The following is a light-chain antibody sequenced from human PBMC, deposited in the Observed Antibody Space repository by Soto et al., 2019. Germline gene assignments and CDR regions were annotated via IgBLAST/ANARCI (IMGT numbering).Light chain of an antibody. Sequence: DIVMTQSPLSLPITPGESASISCRSSQSLLHSDGYNYLEWYVQKPGQSPQLLIYLTSHRASGVPDRFSRSGSDTDFSMKITRVEAEDVEVYYCMQSLQTWTFGQGTKVEI. J-gene: IGKJ1*01. CDR2: LTS. V-gene: IGKV2-28*01. CDR3: MQSLQTWT. CDR1: QSLLHSDGYNY.